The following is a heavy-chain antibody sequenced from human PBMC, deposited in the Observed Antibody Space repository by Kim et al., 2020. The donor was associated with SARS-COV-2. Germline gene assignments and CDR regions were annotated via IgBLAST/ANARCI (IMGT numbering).Heavy chain of an antibody. D-gene: IGHD3-10*01. J-gene: IGHJ4*02. CDR2: ISGSGGTT. CDR3: AKDGGVVGYYGLLNFYEDQ. V-gene: IGHV3-23*01. CDR1: GFTFRDYG. Sequence: GGSLRLSCAASGFTFRDYGMTWVRQAPGKGLEWVSTISGSGGTTLYTDSVKGRFIVSRHNSNSMLYLQMSGLRVEDTAVYYCAKDGGVVGYYGLLNFYEDQWGQGTLVTVSS.